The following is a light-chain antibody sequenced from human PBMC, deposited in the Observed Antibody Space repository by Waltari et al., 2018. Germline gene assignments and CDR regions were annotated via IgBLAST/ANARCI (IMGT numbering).Light chain of an antibody. V-gene: IGKV4-1*01. CDR2: WAF. CDR3: QQYYTTPWT. J-gene: IGKJ1*01. Sequence: DIVMTQSPDRLAVSLGERATINCKSSQSVLYSSDNKNYLTWYQQKPGQPAKLLLYWAFTRESGVPGRFSGSGSGTAFALTISGLQAEDVAVYYCQQYYTTPWTFGQGTKVEIK. CDR1: QSVLYSSDNKNY.